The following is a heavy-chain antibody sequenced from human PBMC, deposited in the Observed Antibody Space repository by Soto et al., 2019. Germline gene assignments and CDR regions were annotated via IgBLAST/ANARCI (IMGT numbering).Heavy chain of an antibody. D-gene: IGHD4-17*01. CDR3: ARDYPPIPDDGDYEGRDYYGMDV. Sequence: SETLSLTCTVSGGSLSSGGYYWSWLRQHPGKGLEWIGYIYYSGSTYYNPSLKSRVTISVDTSKNQFSLKLSSVTAADTAVYYCARDYPPIPDDGDYEGRDYYGMDVWGQGTTVTVSS. J-gene: IGHJ6*02. CDR2: IYYSGST. V-gene: IGHV4-31*03. CDR1: GGSLSSGGYY.